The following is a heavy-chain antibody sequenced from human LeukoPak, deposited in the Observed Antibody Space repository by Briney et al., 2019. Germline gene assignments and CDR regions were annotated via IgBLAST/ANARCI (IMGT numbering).Heavy chain of an antibody. D-gene: IGHD3-9*01. CDR1: GYTFTGYY. CDR2: INPNSGGT. Sequence: GASVKVSCKASGYTFTGYYMHWVRQAPGQGLEWMGWINPNSGGTNYAQKFQGRVTMTRDTSISTAYMELSRLRSDDTAVYYCARRSGYDILTGYYGPELDYWGQGTLVTVSS. CDR3: ARRSGYDILTGYYGPELDY. V-gene: IGHV1-2*02. J-gene: IGHJ4*02.